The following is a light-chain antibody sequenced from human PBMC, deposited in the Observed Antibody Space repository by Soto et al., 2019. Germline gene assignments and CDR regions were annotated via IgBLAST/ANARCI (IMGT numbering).Light chain of an antibody. J-gene: IGKJ5*01. CDR1: QSVSSN. V-gene: IGKV3-15*01. CDR2: GAS. Sequence: IVLTQSPATLSLSPGERATLSCRASQSVSSNLAWYQQKPGQAPRLLIYGASSRATGIPVRFSGSGSGTEGTLTISSLKYEDFAVYDCQQYNNWTLTFGQGTRLEIK. CDR3: QQYNNWTLT.